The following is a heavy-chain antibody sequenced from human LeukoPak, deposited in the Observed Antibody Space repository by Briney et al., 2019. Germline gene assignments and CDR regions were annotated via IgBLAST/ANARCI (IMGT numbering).Heavy chain of an antibody. Sequence: PGGSLRLSCAASRLTFSSYAMSWVRQSPGKGLEWVSVMNASGGSTYYADSVKGRFTISRDDSKNTLYLQMNSLRAEDPAVYYFAKGSSLDDWGQGKLVTVSS. J-gene: IGHJ4*02. V-gene: IGHV3-23*01. CDR1: RLTFSSYA. CDR2: MNASGGST. D-gene: IGHD3-16*02. CDR3: AKGSSLDD.